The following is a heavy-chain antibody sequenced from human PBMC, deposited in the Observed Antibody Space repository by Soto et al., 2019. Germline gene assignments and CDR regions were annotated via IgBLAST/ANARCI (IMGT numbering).Heavy chain of an antibody. CDR2: ITTSSAYI. CDR3: VRSGTARLLRHSWFET. V-gene: IGHV3-21*01. D-gene: IGHD3-16*01. Sequence: EVQLVESGGGLVKPGGSLRLSCAASGFTFNTYDMNWVRQAPGKGLEWVSSITTSSAYIYYADALKGRITISRDNAKDSLFLQMNSLRAEDKAVYYCVRSGTARLLRHSWFETWGQGTLVTVSS. J-gene: IGHJ5*02. CDR1: GFTFNTYD.